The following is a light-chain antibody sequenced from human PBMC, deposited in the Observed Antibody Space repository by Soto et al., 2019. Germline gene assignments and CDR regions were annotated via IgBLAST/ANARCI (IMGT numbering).Light chain of an antibody. CDR1: QSVSSTY. CDR3: QQYGSSRWT. Sequence: EIVLTQSPGTLSLSPGERATLSCRASQSVSSTYLTWYQQKPGQAPRLLIYGASNRATGIPDRFSGSGSGTDFTLTISRLEPEDFAVYYCQQYGSSRWTFGQGTKGEIK. J-gene: IGKJ1*01. V-gene: IGKV3-20*01. CDR2: GAS.